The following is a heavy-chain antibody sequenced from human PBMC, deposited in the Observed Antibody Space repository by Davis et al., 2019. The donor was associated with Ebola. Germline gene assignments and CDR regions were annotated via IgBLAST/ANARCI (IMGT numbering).Heavy chain of an antibody. D-gene: IGHD2-8*01. Sequence: PSETLSLTCTVSGGSISSSSYYWSWIRQPPGKGLEWIGYIYYSGSTNYNPSLKSRVTISVDTSKNQFSLKLSSVTAADTAVYYCARANDLFDYWGQGTLVTVSS. V-gene: IGHV4-61*01. CDR2: IYYSGST. J-gene: IGHJ4*02. CDR1: GGSISSSSYY. CDR3: ARANDLFDY.